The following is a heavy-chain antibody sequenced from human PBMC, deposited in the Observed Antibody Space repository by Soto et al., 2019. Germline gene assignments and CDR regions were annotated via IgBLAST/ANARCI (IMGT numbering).Heavy chain of an antibody. J-gene: IGHJ6*02. D-gene: IGHD3-9*01. CDR3: ARGHSDILTGYHPGYYYYYRMDV. Sequence: ASVKVSCKASGYTFTSYDINWVRQAAGQGLEWMGWMNPNSGNTGYAQKFQGRVTMTRNTSISTAYMELSSLRSEDTAVYYCARGHSDILTGYHPGYYYYYRMDVWGQGTTVTVSS. CDR1: GYTFTSYD. CDR2: MNPNSGNT. V-gene: IGHV1-8*01.